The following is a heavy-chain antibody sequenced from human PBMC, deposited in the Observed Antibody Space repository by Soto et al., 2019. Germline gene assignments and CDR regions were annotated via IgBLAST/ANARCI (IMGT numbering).Heavy chain of an antibody. D-gene: IGHD3-22*01. CDR3: AKDLSGYPVNYYYYGMDV. Sequence: SLTCAVSGGSISSYYWSWIRQPPGKGLAWIGYIYYSGSTNYNPSLKSRVTISVDTSKNQFSLKLSSVTAADTAVYYCAKDLSGYPVNYYYYGMDVWGQGTTVTVSS. J-gene: IGHJ6*02. CDR2: IYYSGST. V-gene: IGHV4-59*01. CDR1: GGSISSYY.